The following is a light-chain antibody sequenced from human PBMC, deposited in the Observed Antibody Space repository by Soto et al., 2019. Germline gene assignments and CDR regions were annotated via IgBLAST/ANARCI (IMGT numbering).Light chain of an antibody. Sequence: EIVLTQSPGTLSLSPGERATLSCRASQSVRSNYLAWYQQKPGQAPRLLIYGASSRATGIPDRFSGSGSGTDFTLTISRLEPEDFGIYYCQQYGYSPWTFGQGTKVEIK. V-gene: IGKV3-20*01. CDR1: QSVRSNY. CDR3: QQYGYSPWT. J-gene: IGKJ1*01. CDR2: GAS.